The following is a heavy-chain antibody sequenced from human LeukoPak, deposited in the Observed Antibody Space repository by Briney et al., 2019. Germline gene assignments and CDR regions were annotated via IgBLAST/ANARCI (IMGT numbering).Heavy chain of an antibody. D-gene: IGHD5-18*01. CDR3: TKDSVAMVTTSDY. CDR1: GFTFSRYG. V-gene: IGHV3-30*04. J-gene: IGHJ4*02. CDR2: ISYDGSNK. Sequence: PGRSLRLSCAASGFTFSRYGMHWVRQAPGKGLEWVTAISYDGSNKYYADSVKGRFTISRDNAKNSLYLQMNSLRPEDTALYYCTKDSVAMVTTSDYWGQGALVTVSS.